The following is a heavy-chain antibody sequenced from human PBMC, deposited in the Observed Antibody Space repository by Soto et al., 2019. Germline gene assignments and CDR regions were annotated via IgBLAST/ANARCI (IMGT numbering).Heavy chain of an antibody. CDR1: GFTFSSYA. D-gene: IGHD3-3*01. CDR2: ISGSGGST. CDR3: AKEMLLYYDFWSGLFDY. V-gene: IGHV3-23*01. J-gene: IGHJ4*02. Sequence: GGSLRLSCAASGFTFSSYAMSWVRQAPGKGLEWVSAISGSGGSTYYADSVKGRFTISRDNSKNTLYLQMNSLRAEDTAVYYCAKEMLLYYDFWSGLFDYWGQGTLVTVSS.